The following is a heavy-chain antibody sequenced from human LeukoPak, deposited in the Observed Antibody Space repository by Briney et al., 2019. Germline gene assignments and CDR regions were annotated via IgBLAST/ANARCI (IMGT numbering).Heavy chain of an antibody. J-gene: IGHJ4*02. V-gene: IGHV1-46*01. CDR1: GYTFTSYY. Sequence: ASVKVSCKASGYTFTSYYLHWVRQAPGQGLEWMGIINPSTTGTNYAQKFQGRLTMTRDTSTSSVYVELSSLRSEDTAVFYCARGTILRYFDWSFDYWGQGTLVTVSS. CDR3: ARGTILRYFDWSFDY. D-gene: IGHD3-9*01. CDR2: INPSTTGT.